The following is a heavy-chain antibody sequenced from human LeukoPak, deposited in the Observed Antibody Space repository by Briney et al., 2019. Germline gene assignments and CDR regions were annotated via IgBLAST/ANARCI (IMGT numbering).Heavy chain of an antibody. CDR2: IKQDGSAK. Sequence: PGGSLRLSCAASGFTFCSYWMNWVREAPGRGLEWVANIKQDGSAKYYVDPVKGRFTISRDNPKDSLYLEMNSLRVEDTAVYYCAGGQGWPIDSWRQGTLVTVSS. CDR3: AGGQGWPIDS. CDR1: GFTFCSYW. V-gene: IGHV3-7*03. D-gene: IGHD2-15*01. J-gene: IGHJ5*01.